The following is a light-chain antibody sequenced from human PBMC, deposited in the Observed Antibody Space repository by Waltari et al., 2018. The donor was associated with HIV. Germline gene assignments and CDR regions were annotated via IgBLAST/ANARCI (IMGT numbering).Light chain of an antibody. J-gene: IGLJ2*01. CDR1: TPNIGAGYD. CDR3: QSYDSSLSGSVV. Sequence: QSVLTQPPSVPGAPGQRVTISCTGSTPNIGAGYDVHWDPQLPGTAPKPLSYDNNNRPSGVPDRFSGSKSGTSASLAITGLQAEDEADYFCQSYDSSLSGSVVFGGGTKLTVL. CDR2: DNN. V-gene: IGLV1-40*01.